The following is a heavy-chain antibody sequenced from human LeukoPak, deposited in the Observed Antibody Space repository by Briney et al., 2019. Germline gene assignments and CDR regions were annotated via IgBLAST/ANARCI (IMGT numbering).Heavy chain of an antibody. CDR3: ARVSGYCSGGSCPDDAFDI. CDR2: IYTSGST. D-gene: IGHD2-15*01. Sequence: SETLSLTCAVSGGSISSYYWSWIRQPAGKGLEWIGRIYTSGSTNYNPSLKSRVTISVDTSKNQFSLKLSSVTAADTAVYYCARVSGYCSGGSCPDDAFDIWGQGTMVTVSS. V-gene: IGHV4-4*07. CDR1: GGSISSYY. J-gene: IGHJ3*02.